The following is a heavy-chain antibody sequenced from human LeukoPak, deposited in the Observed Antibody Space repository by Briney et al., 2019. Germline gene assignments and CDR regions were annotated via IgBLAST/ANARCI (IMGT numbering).Heavy chain of an antibody. V-gene: IGHV4-31*03. J-gene: IGHJ4*02. CDR1: GGSISSGGYY. D-gene: IGHD2-2*01. CDR3: ARDMPEEAFDY. Sequence: PSETLSLTCTVSGGSISSGGYYWSWIRQHPGKGLEWIGYIYYSGSTYYNPSPKSRVTISVDTSKNQFSLKLSSVTAADTAVYYCARDMPEEAFDYWGQGTLVTVSS. CDR2: IYYSGST.